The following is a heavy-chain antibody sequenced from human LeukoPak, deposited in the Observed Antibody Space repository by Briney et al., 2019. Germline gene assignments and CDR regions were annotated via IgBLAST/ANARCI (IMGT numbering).Heavy chain of an antibody. Sequence: SETLSLTCTVSGGSISSYYWSWIRQPPGKGLEWIGYIYYSGSTNYNPTLKSRVTISVDTSKNQFSLKLSSVTAADTAVYYCARVSAGSSSYFQHWGQGTLVTVSS. CDR3: ARVSAGSSSYFQH. J-gene: IGHJ1*01. CDR2: IYYSGST. V-gene: IGHV4-59*01. D-gene: IGHD6-6*01. CDR1: GGSISSYY.